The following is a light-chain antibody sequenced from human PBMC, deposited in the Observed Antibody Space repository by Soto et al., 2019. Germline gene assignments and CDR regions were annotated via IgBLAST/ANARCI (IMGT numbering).Light chain of an antibody. CDR1: SSDVGGYNY. CDR2: EVS. CDR3: SSYAGRNNVV. Sequence: QSALTQPPSASGSPGQSVTISCTGTSSDVGGYNYVSWYQQHPGKAPKLMIYEVSKRPSGVPDRFSGSKSGNTASLTVSGIQAEDEADYYCSSYAGRNNVVFGGGTNRTVL. J-gene: IGLJ2*01. V-gene: IGLV2-8*01.